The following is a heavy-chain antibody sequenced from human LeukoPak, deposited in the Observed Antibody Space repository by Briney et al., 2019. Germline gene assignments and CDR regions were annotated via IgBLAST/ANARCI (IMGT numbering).Heavy chain of an antibody. Sequence: SETLSLTCSVSGASISGTDYYWGWVRQPPGEGLEWIGSISYSGSTFYKPSLKSRVTISMDTSKNQLSLKLSIVTAADTAVYYCTREWFGGSAQSWGQGTLVTVSS. CDR3: TREWFGGSAQS. CDR1: GASISGTDYY. V-gene: IGHV4-39*07. D-gene: IGHD3-10*01. J-gene: IGHJ1*01. CDR2: ISYSGST.